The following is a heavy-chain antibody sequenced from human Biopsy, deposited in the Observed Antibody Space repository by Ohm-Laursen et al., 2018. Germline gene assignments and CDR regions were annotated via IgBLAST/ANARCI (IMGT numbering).Heavy chain of an antibody. Sequence: SETLSLTCAVSGVSITAYYWSLIRQPPGKGLECIGNIHHSGSTNYNPSLKSRLTISVDTSKNQFSLKLSSVTAADTAVYYCARMDCSGGSCHYYSYGMDVWGQGTTVTVSS. CDR2: IHHSGST. V-gene: IGHV4-4*09. CDR1: GVSITAYY. D-gene: IGHD2-15*01. J-gene: IGHJ6*02. CDR3: ARMDCSGGSCHYYSYGMDV.